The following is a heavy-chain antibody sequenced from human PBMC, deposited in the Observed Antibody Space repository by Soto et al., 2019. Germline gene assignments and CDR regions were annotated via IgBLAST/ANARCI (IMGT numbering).Heavy chain of an antibody. CDR3: ARDSEGLHDYGDQHDAFDI. Sequence: QVQLVQSGAEVKKPGSSVKVSCKASGGTFSSYTISWVRQAPGQGLEWMGRMIPILGIANYAQKFQGRVTITADKATSTAYMELSSLRSEDTAVYYCARDSEGLHDYGDQHDAFDIWGQGTMVTVSS. V-gene: IGHV1-69*08. D-gene: IGHD4-17*01. J-gene: IGHJ3*02. CDR1: GGTFSSYT. CDR2: MIPILGIA.